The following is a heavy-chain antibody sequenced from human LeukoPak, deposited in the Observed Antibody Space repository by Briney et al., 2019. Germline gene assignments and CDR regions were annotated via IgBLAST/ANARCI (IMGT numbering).Heavy chain of an antibody. D-gene: IGHD2-8*01. CDR3: ARGGYCSNVVCYTSRSLDY. V-gene: IGHV3-11*01. CDR1: AITFSDYY. J-gene: IGHJ4*02. CDR2: ISGSGSTK. Sequence: GGSLRLSCVASAITFSDYYMSWIRQAPGKGQGWVSYISGSGSTKYYADSLKGRFTISRDNAKNSLYLQMISLRAEDTAVYYCARGGYCSNVVCYTSRSLDYWGQGTLVTVSS.